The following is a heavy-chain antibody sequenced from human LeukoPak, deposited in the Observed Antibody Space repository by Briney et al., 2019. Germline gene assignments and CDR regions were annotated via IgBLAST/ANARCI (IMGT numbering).Heavy chain of an antibody. J-gene: IGHJ6*02. Sequence: PGRSLRLSCAASGFTFSSYGMHWVRQAPGKGLEWVTIISYDGSNKYYADSVKGRFTISRDNSKNTLYLQMNSLRAEDTAVYYCAKVLRSGGWYYYYGMDGWGQGTTVTVSS. V-gene: IGHV3-30*18. CDR2: ISYDGSNK. D-gene: IGHD6-19*01. CDR3: AKVLRSGGWYYYYGMDG. CDR1: GFTFSSYG.